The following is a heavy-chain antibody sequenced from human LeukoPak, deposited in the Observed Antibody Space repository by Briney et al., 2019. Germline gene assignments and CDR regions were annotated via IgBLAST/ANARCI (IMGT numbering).Heavy chain of an antibody. J-gene: IGHJ5*02. D-gene: IGHD3-3*01. CDR2: INHSGST. CDR3: ARGGGPYDFWSGYFPRWFDP. Sequence: SETLSLTCAVYGGSFSGYYWSWIRQPPGKGLEWIGEINHSGSTNYNPSLKSRVTISVDTSKNQFSLKLSSVTAADTAVYYCARGGGPYDFWSGYFPRWFDPRGQGTLVTVSS. V-gene: IGHV4-34*01. CDR1: GGSFSGYY.